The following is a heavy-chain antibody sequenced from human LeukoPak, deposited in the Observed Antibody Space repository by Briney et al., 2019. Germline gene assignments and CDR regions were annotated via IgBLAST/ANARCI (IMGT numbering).Heavy chain of an antibody. D-gene: IGHD3-22*01. CDR3: ARLYYDSSGYYQICYFDY. CDR1: GGSISSSSYY. Sequence: SETLSLTCTVSGGSISSSSYYWGWIRQPPGKGLEWIGSIYYSGCTYYNPSLKSRVTTSVDTSKNQFSLNLSSVTAADTAVYYCARLYYDSSGYYQICYFDYWGQGTLVTVSS. J-gene: IGHJ4*02. V-gene: IGHV4-39*01. CDR2: IYYSGCT.